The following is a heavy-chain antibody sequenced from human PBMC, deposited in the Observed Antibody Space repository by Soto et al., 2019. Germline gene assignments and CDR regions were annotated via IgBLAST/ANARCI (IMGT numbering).Heavy chain of an antibody. J-gene: IGHJ3*02. V-gene: IGHV4-31*03. CDR1: GGSISSGGYY. CDR2: IYYSGST. D-gene: IGHD4-17*01. CDR3: ARERAGTNDYGEPSDAFDI. Sequence: SETLSLTCTVSGGSISSGGYYWSWIRQHPGKGLEWIGYIYYSGSTYYNPSLKSRVTISVDTSKNQFSLKLSSVTAADTAVYYCARERAGTNDYGEPSDAFDIWGQGTMVTVSS.